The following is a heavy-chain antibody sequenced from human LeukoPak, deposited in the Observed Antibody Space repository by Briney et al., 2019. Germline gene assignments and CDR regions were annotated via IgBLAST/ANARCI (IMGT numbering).Heavy chain of an antibody. Sequence: EASVKVSCKASGYTFTSYGISWVRQAPGQGLEWMGWISAYNGNTNYAQELQGRVTMTTDTSTSTAYMELRSLRSDDTAVYYCARWTPPYTQRGSSGYEPLDYWGQGTLVTVSS. CDR1: GYTFTSYG. V-gene: IGHV1-18*01. CDR3: ARWTPPYTQRGSSGYEPLDY. J-gene: IGHJ4*02. D-gene: IGHD3-22*01. CDR2: ISAYNGNT.